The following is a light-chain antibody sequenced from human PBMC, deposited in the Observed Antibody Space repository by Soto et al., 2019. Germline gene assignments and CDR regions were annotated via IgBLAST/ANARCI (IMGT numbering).Light chain of an antibody. V-gene: IGKV3-20*01. J-gene: IGKJ2*02. Sequence: ENVLTQSPDTLSLSPGERATLSCRASQSVSSNLAWYQQKPGQAPRLLIHGAFNRATGIPDRFSGSGSGTDFTLTISKLETEDFAVYCCQQYGSSPRTFGQGTKLEIK. CDR1: QSVSSN. CDR3: QQYGSSPRT. CDR2: GAF.